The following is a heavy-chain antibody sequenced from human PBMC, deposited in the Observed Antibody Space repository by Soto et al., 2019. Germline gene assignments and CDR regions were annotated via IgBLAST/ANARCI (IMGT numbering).Heavy chain of an antibody. J-gene: IGHJ6*02. Sequence: PGGSLRLSCAASGFRFSTYWMSWVRQAPGKGLEWVSYISSSSSYTNYADSVKGRFTISRDNAKNSLYLQMNSLRAEDTAVYYCARIGKTYYDFWSGPPDGGYYYGMDVWGQGTTVTVSS. V-gene: IGHV3-11*06. CDR3: ARIGKTYYDFWSGPPDGGYYYGMDV. D-gene: IGHD3-3*01. CDR1: GFRFSTYW. CDR2: ISSSSSYT.